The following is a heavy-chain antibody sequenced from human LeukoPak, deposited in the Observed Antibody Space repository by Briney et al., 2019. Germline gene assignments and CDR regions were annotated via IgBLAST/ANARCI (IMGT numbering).Heavy chain of an antibody. D-gene: IGHD6-19*01. CDR1: GYTFTGYY. CDR2: INPNSGGT. V-gene: IGHV1-2*02. CDR3: SILMFGSQWLGGGRDS. J-gene: IGHJ5*02. Sequence: ASVKVSCKASGYTFTGYYMHWVRQAPGQRLEWMGWINPNSGGTNYAQNFPARVTMTADTSTDTTYMQLSSLRSEDTAIYYCSILMFGSQWLGGGRDSWGQGTLVTVSS.